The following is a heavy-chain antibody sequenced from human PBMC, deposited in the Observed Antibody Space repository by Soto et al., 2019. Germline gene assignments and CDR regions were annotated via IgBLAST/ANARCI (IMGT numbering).Heavy chain of an antibody. CDR1: GGTFSSYT. Sequence: QVKLVQSGAEVKKPGSSVKVSCKASGGTFSSYTISWVRQAPGQGLEWMGRIIPILGIANYAQKFQGRVTITADKSTSTAYMELSSLRSEDTAVYYCARGFSGYYGSVDYWGQGTLVTVSS. J-gene: IGHJ4*02. CDR3: ARGFSGYYGSVDY. V-gene: IGHV1-69*02. CDR2: IIPILGIA. D-gene: IGHD3-10*01.